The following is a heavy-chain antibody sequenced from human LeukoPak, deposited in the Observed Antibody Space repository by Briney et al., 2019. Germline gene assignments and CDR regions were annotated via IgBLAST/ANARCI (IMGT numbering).Heavy chain of an antibody. J-gene: IGHJ4*02. Sequence: PGGSLRLSCEASEFTFTRNWMHWVRHAPGKGLVWVSTINPDGSSTRYADSVKGRFTISRDNVKNTLYLEMNSLRVEDTAIYYCVISAWYNSRPPPQGGQGTLVTVSS. V-gene: IGHV3-74*01. CDR3: VISAWYNSRPPPQ. CDR2: INPDGSST. D-gene: IGHD1-14*01. CDR1: EFTFTRNW.